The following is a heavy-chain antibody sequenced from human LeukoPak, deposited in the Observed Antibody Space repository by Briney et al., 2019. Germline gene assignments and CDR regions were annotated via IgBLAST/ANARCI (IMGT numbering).Heavy chain of an antibody. CDR1: GVSLCRLF. CDR3: AKTHSHFPPCFDY. Sequence: KPSETLSLTRTVSGVSLCRLFWSWRPEPPSPGVGGIGYIYYSGSTNYNPSLKSRVTISVDTSKNQFSLKLSSVTAADTAMYYCAKTHSHFPPCFDYWGQGTLVIVSS. J-gene: IGHJ4*02. CDR2: IYYSGST. D-gene: IGHD4-11*01. V-gene: IGHV4-59*01.